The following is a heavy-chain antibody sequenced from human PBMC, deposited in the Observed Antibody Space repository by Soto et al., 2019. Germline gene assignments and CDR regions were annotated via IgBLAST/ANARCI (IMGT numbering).Heavy chain of an antibody. CDR2: TYYRSKWYN. D-gene: IGHD6-13*01. V-gene: IGHV6-1*01. J-gene: IGHJ6*02. Sequence: SQTLSLTCAISGDSVSSNSAAWNWIRQSPSRGLEWLGRTYYRSKWYNDYAVSVKSRITINPDTSKNQFSLQLNPVTPEDTAVYYCARDSPLIAAAGEKRPYYYGMDVWGQGTTVTGSS. CDR1: GDSVSSNSAA. CDR3: ARDSPLIAAAGEKRPYYYGMDV.